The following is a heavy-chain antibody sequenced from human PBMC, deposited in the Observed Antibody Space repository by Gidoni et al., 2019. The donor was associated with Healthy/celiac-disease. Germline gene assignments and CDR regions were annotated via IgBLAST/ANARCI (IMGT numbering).Heavy chain of an antibody. CDR2: ISGIGGST. CDR1: GCTFSSYA. J-gene: IGHJ6*03. D-gene: IGHD3-3*01. Sequence: EVQLLESGGGLVELGGSLRLSCAAYGCTFSSYAMSWVRQAAGKGLEWVSAISGIGGSTYYADSVKGRFTISRDNSKNTLYLQMNSLRAEVTAVYYCANYDFWSPSHYYYYMDVWGKGTTVTVSS. CDR3: ANYDFWSPSHYYYYMDV. V-gene: IGHV3-23*01.